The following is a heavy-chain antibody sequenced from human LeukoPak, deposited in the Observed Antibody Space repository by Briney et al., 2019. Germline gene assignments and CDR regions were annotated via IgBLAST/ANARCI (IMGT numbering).Heavy chain of an antibody. V-gene: IGHV4-59*01. CDR1: GGSISSYY. D-gene: IGHD3-3*01. CDR3: ARDPGRFLEWPV. CDR2: IYYSGST. J-gene: IGHJ6*02. Sequence: SETLSLTCTVSGGSISSYYWSWIRQPPGKGLEWIGYIYYSGSTNYNPSLKSRVTISVDTSKNQFSLELSSVTAADTAVYYCARDPGRFLEWPVWGQGTTVTVSS.